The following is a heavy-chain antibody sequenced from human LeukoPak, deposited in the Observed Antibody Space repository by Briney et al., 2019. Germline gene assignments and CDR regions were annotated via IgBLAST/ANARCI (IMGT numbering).Heavy chain of an antibody. CDR2: INHSGST. CDR1: GGSFSGYY. D-gene: IGHD3-3*02. Sequence: PSETLSLTCAVYGGSFSGYYWSWIRQPPGKGLEWIGEINHSGSTNYNPSLKSRVTISVDTSKNQFSLKLSSVTAADTAVYYCARNIYRNSFDPWGQGTLVTVSS. J-gene: IGHJ5*02. V-gene: IGHV4-34*01. CDR3: ARNIYRNSFDP.